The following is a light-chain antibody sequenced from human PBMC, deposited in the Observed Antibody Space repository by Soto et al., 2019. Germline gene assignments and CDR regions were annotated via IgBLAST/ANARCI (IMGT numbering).Light chain of an antibody. CDR1: QSISRW. J-gene: IGKJ1*01. CDR2: GAS. Sequence: TQSPSLLSASVGDRVTITCRASQSISRWLAWYHQKPGQAPRLLIYGASTRATGIPARFSGSGSGTEFTLTINSLQSEDFAVYYCQQYNNWPRTFGQGTKVDIK. V-gene: IGKV3-15*01. CDR3: QQYNNWPRT.